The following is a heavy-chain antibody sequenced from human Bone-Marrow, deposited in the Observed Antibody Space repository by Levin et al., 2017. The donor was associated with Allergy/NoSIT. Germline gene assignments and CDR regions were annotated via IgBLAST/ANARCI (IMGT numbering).Heavy chain of an antibody. CDR2: IWFDGTHE. J-gene: IGHJ4*02. D-gene: IGHD2-8*01. V-gene: IGHV3-33*01. CDR3: AREYADYYFDY. CDR1: GFTFGSYG. Sequence: GESLKISCTASGFTFGSYGIHWVRQAPGKGLEWVAGIWFDGTHERYADSVRGRFTVSRDNSKSTLYLQLNSLRAEDTAVYYCAREYADYYFDYWGQGTLVTVSS.